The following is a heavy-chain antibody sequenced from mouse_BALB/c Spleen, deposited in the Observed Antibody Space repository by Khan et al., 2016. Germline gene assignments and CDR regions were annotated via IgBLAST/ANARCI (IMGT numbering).Heavy chain of an antibody. CDR1: GFSLTSYG. CDR3: AREGGNYRAWFAY. J-gene: IGHJ3*01. D-gene: IGHD2-1*01. Sequence: QVQLKESGPGLVAPSQSLSITCTVSGFSLTSYGVHWVRQPPGKGLEWLGVICAGGSTNYNSALMSRLSISKDNSKSQVFLKMNSLQTDDTAMYCCAREGGNYRAWFAYWGQGTLVTVSA. V-gene: IGHV2-9*02. CDR2: ICAGGST.